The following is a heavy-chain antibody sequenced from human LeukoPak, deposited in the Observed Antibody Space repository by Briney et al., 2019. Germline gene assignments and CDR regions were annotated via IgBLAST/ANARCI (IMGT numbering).Heavy chain of an antibody. CDR3: ARQGSGTSYYYYTFPY. CDR2: INHSGNT. CDR1: GGSLSGYY. J-gene: IGHJ4*02. V-gene: IGHV4-34*01. Sequence: SETLSLTCAVYGGSLSGYYWSWIRQPPGKGLEWIGEINHSGNTNYNPSLKSRVTMSVDTSKNHFYLKLSSVTAADTAVYYCARQGSGTSYYYYTFPYWGQGALVTVSS. D-gene: IGHD1-26*01.